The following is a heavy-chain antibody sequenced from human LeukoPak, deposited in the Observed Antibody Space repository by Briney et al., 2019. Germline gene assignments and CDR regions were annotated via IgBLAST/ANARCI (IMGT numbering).Heavy chain of an antibody. Sequence: SETLSLTCAVSCHSISSDYYWGWIRQPPGKGLEWIGSIYHSGSTYYNPSLKSRVTILVDTSKNQFSLKLSSVTAADTAVYYCARAYRTIDYWGQGTLVTVSS. V-gene: IGHV4-38-2*01. D-gene: IGHD1/OR15-1a*01. J-gene: IGHJ4*02. CDR2: IYHSGST. CDR1: CHSISSDYY. CDR3: ARAYRTIDY.